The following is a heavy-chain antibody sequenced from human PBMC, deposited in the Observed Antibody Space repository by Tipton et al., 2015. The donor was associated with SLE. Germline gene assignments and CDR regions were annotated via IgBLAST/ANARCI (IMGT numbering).Heavy chain of an antibody. D-gene: IGHD5-18*01. V-gene: IGHV3-33*08. CDR1: GFTFSSYA. CDR2: IWYDGSGE. J-gene: IGHJ3*01. Sequence: SLRLSCATSGFTFSSYAMSWVRQAPGKGLEWVGVIWYDGSGEHYADSVKGRFTISRDNSKNTLYLQMNGLRAEDTAVYYCARQGYKDWGQGTTVTVSS. CDR3: ARQGYKD.